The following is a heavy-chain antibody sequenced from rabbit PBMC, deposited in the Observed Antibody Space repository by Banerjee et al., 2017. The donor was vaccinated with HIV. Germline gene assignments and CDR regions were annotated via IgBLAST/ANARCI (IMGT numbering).Heavy chain of an antibody. CDR1: GFSFSSSYY. D-gene: IGHD1-1*01. J-gene: IGHJ4*01. Sequence: QSLEESGGDLVKPGASLTLTCTASGFSFSSSYYMCWVRQAPGKGLEWIACIYAGSSGSTYYASWAKGRFTISKTSSTTVTLQMTSLTAADTATYFCARERAYASSSGYYPFTLRGPGTLVTVS. CDR3: ARERAYASSSGYYPFTL. V-gene: IGHV1S40*01. CDR2: IYAGSSGST.